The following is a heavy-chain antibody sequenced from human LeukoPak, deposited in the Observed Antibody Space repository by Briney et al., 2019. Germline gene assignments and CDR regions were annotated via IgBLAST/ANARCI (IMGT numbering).Heavy chain of an antibody. V-gene: IGHV4-59*01. J-gene: IGHJ4*02. CDR1: GGSISSYY. CDR2: IYYSGST. D-gene: IGHD3-22*01. CDR3: ARDRDYYDSSGYFDY. Sequence: SETLSLTCTVSGGSISSYYWSWIRQPPWKGLEWIGYIYYSGSTNYNPSLKSRVTISVDTSKNQFSLKLSSVTAADTAVYYCARDRDYYDSSGYFDYWGQGTLVTVSS.